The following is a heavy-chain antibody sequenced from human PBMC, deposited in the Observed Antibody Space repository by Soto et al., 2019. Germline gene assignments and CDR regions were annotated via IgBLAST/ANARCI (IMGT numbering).Heavy chain of an antibody. CDR3: ARGRSLLWFGEP. Sequence: EVQLVESGGGLVQPGGSLKLSCAASGFTFSSYLMSWVRQAPGKGLEWVANMNQDGSEIYYVDSERGRFTISRDNAENSLYLQMNSLRAEDTAVYYCARGRSLLWFGEPRGQGTLVTVSS. CDR2: MNQDGSEI. D-gene: IGHD3-10*01. CDR1: GFTFSSYL. J-gene: IGHJ4*02. V-gene: IGHV3-7*01.